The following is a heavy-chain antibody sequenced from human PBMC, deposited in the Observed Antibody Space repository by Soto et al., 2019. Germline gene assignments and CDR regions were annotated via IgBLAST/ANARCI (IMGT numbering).Heavy chain of an antibody. CDR3: ARGVGAAGDY. J-gene: IGHJ4*02. V-gene: IGHV1-69*02. Sequence: QVQLVQSGAEVKKPGSSVKVSCKASGGTFSSYTISWVRQAPGQGLEWMGRIIPILGIANYAQKFQGRVTIPAHKPPSTAYMELGSLRSEATAVYYCARGVGAAGDYWGQGTLVTVSS. CDR1: GGTFSSYT. CDR2: IIPILGIA. D-gene: IGHD6-13*01.